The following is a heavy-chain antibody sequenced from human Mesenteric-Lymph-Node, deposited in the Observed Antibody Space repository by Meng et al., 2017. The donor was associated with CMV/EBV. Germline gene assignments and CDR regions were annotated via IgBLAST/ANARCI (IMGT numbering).Heavy chain of an antibody. CDR1: GGTFSSYA. D-gene: IGHD1-14*01. Sequence: SGGTFSSYAICWVRQAPGQGLEWMGRIIPILGIANYAQKFQGRVTITADKSTSTAYMELSSLRSEDTAVYYCARARVVVDSFNLDYWGQGTLVTVSS. J-gene: IGHJ4*02. CDR3: ARARVVVDSFNLDY. V-gene: IGHV1-69*04. CDR2: IIPILGIA.